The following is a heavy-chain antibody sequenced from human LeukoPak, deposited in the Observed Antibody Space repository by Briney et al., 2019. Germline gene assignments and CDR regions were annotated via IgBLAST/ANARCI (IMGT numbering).Heavy chain of an antibody. CDR3: ATDLRYCSGGSCYRDY. CDR1: GYTFTSYG. V-gene: IGHV1-18*01. CDR2: ISAYNGNT. Sequence: RAASVKVSCKASGYTFTSYGISWVRQAPGQGLEWMGWISAYNGNTNYAQKFQGRVTMTEDTSTDTAYMELSSLRSEDTAVYYCATDLRYCSGGSCYRDYWGQGTLVTVSS. J-gene: IGHJ4*02. D-gene: IGHD2-15*01.